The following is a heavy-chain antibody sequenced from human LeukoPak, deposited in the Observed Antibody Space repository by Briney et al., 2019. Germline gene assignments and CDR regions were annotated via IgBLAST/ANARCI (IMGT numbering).Heavy chain of an antibody. Sequence: PSETLSLTCTVSGGSISSSNFYWGWISQSPGKGLEWIGSIYYSGSTYYNASLKSRVTISVDTSKNQFSLRLSSVTATDTAVYYCARRRGVYYFDYWGQGTLVTVSS. J-gene: IGHJ4*02. D-gene: IGHD3-10*01. CDR1: GGSISSSNFY. CDR2: IYYSGST. CDR3: ARRRGVYYFDY. V-gene: IGHV4-39*01.